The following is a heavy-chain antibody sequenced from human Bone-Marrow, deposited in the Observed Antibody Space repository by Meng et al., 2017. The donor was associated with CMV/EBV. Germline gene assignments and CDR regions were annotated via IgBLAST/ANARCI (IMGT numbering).Heavy chain of an antibody. D-gene: IGHD4-23*01. CDR3: ARVIRVVTLYYFDY. CDR2: MNPNSGNT. Sequence: ASVKVSCKASGYTFTSYDINWVRQATGQGLEWMGWMNPNSGNTGYAQKFQGRVTMTRNTSISTAYMELSSLRSEDTAVYYCARVIRVVTLYYFDYWGQGTLVTVPS. J-gene: IGHJ4*02. V-gene: IGHV1-8*01. CDR1: GYTFTSYD.